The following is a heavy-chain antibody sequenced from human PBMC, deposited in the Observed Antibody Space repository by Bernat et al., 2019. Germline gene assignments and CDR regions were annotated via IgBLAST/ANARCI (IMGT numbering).Heavy chain of an antibody. D-gene: IGHD6-13*01. CDR1: GFTFSSFC. Sequence: QVQLVESGGGVVQPGRSLRLSCAASGFTFSSFCMHWVRQAPGKGLEWVAVIWYDGSNKYYADSVKGRFTISRDNSKNTLYLQMNSLRAEDTAVYYCARVSSSSWYGAHYFDYWGQGTLVTVSS. V-gene: IGHV3-33*01. CDR2: IWYDGSNK. CDR3: ARVSSSSWYGAHYFDY. J-gene: IGHJ4*02.